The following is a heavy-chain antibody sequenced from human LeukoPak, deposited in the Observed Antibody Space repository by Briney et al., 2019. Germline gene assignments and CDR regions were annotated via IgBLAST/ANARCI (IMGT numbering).Heavy chain of an antibody. D-gene: IGHD5-24*01. Sequence: ASVKVSCKASGYTFTVYYMHWVRQAPGQGREWMGWINPNSGGTNYAQKFQGRVTMTRDTSISTAYMELSRLRSDDTAVYYCAREEGLQFDYWGQGTLVTVSS. V-gene: IGHV1-2*02. CDR1: GYTFTVYY. CDR3: AREEGLQFDY. CDR2: INPNSGGT. J-gene: IGHJ4*02.